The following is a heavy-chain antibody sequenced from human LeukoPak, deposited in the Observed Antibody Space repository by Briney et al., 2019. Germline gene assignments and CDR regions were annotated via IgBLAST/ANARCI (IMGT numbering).Heavy chain of an antibody. V-gene: IGHV3-23*01. J-gene: IGHJ3*02. Sequence: GGTLRLSCAASGFTFSSYGMSWVRQAPGKGLEWVSAISGSGGSTYYADSVKGRFTISRDNSKNTLYLQMNSLRAEDTAVYYCAKDRARSYGRQGFHAFDIWGQGTMVTVSS. CDR2: ISGSGGST. CDR3: AKDRARSYGRQGFHAFDI. D-gene: IGHD4-17*01. CDR1: GFTFSSYG.